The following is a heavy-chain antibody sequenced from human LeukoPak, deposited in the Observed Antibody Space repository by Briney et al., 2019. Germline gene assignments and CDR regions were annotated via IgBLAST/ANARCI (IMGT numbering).Heavy chain of an antibody. Sequence: SETLSLTCTVSSGAISNYYWSWIRQPPGKGLEWIGYIAYSGSTNYNPSLKSRVTMSVDTSKNQFSLKLSSVTAADTAVYYCARDEGIFGVAPDAFDIWGQGTMVTVSS. D-gene: IGHD3-3*01. CDR1: SGAISNYY. J-gene: IGHJ3*02. V-gene: IGHV4-59*12. CDR3: ARDEGIFGVAPDAFDI. CDR2: IAYSGST.